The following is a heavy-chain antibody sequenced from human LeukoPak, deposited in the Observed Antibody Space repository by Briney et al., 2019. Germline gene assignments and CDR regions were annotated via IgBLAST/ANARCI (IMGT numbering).Heavy chain of an antibody. J-gene: IGHJ4*02. CDR2: INPSGGST. D-gene: IGHD6-13*01. CDR1: GYIFTSYY. Sequence: ASVKVSCKASGYIFTSYYIFWVRQAPGQGLEWMGIINPSGGSTSYAQKFQGRVTMTRDMSTSTVYMELSSLRSEDTAVYYCAHQPGIAAAVDYWGQGTLVTVSS. CDR3: AHQPGIAAAVDY. V-gene: IGHV1-46*01.